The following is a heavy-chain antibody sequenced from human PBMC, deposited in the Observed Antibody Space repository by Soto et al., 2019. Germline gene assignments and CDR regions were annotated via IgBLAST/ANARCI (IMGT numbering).Heavy chain of an antibody. CDR1: GGSFSGYY. Sequence: SETLSLTCAVYGGSFSGYYWSWIRQPPGKGLEWIGEINHSGSTNYNPSLKSRVTISVDTSKNQFSLKLSSVTAADTAVYYCARVKIFGVVIPSYYFDYWGQGTLVTVSS. CDR3: ARVKIFGVVIPSYYFDY. CDR2: INHSGST. D-gene: IGHD3-3*01. J-gene: IGHJ4*02. V-gene: IGHV4-34*01.